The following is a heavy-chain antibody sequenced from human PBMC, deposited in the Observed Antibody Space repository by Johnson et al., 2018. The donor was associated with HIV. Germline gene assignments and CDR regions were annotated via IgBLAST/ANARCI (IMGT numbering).Heavy chain of an antibody. Sequence: VQVVESGGGLIQPGESLRLSCVASGFTVTTNYMNWVRQAPGKGLEWVSYISSSGSTIFYADSVKGRFTISRDNAKNSLSLQMNSLRAEDTAVFYCARAYPGVAVAVGAFDIWGQGTMVTVSS. D-gene: IGHD6-19*01. CDR3: ARAYPGVAVAVGAFDI. J-gene: IGHJ3*02. CDR1: GFTVTTNY. CDR2: ISSSGSTI. V-gene: IGHV3-48*03.